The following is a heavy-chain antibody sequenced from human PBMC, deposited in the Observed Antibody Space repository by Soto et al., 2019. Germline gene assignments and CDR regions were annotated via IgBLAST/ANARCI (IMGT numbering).Heavy chain of an antibody. J-gene: IGHJ3*02. CDR1: GGSISGYY. CDR2: INHSGST. V-gene: IGHV4-34*01. D-gene: IGHD7-27*01. CDR3: ARGQSPLGDAFDI. Sequence: SETLSLTCAVDGGSISGYYWSWIRQPPGKGLEWIGEINHSGSTNYNPSLKSRVTISVDTSKNQFSLKLSSVTAADTAVYYCARGQSPLGDAFDIWGQGTMVTVS.